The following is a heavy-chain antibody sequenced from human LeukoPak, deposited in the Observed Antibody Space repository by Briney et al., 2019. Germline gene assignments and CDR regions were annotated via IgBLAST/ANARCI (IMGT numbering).Heavy chain of an antibody. D-gene: IGHD5-18*01. CDR2: IYHSGST. CDR1: GGSISSSNW. V-gene: IGHV4-4*02. J-gene: IGHJ4*02. CDR3: AGGGYSYGYDY. Sequence: SETLSLTCAVSGGSISSSNWWSWVRQPPGKGLEWIGEIYHSGSTNYNPSLKSRVTISVDTSKNQFSLKLSSVTAADTAVYYCAGGGYSYGYDYWGQGTLVTVSS.